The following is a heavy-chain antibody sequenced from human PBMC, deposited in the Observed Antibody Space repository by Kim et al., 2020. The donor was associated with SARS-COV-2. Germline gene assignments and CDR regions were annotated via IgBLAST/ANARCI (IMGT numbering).Heavy chain of an antibody. Sequence: GGSLRLSCAASGFTFSSYSMNWVRQAPGKGLEWVSSISSSSSYIYYADSVKGRFTISRDNAKNSLYLQMNSLRAEDTAVYYCARDGYDYVWGSYRSDAFDIWGQGTMVTVSS. CDR3: ARDGYDYVWGSYRSDAFDI. CDR2: ISSSSSYI. CDR1: GFTFSSYS. J-gene: IGHJ3*02. D-gene: IGHD3-16*02. V-gene: IGHV3-21*01.